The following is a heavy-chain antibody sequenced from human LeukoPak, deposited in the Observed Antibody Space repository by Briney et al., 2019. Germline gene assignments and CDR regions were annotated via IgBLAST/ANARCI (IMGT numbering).Heavy chain of an antibody. Sequence: GGSLRPSCAASGFTVSSYYMNWVRQAPGKGLEWVSVIYSGGSTYYADSVKGRFTISRDNAKNSLYLQMNSLRAEDTAVYYCAELGITMIGGVWGKGTTVTISS. V-gene: IGHV3-66*01. CDR2: IYSGGST. J-gene: IGHJ6*04. CDR3: AELGITMIGGV. D-gene: IGHD3-10*02. CDR1: GFTVSSYY.